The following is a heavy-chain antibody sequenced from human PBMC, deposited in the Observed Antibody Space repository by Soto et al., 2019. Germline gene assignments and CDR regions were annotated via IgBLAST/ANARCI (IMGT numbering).Heavy chain of an antibody. CDR1: GFTFSSYS. CDR2: ISSSSSYI. V-gene: IGHV3-21*01. Sequence: PGGSLRLSCAASGFTFSSYSMNWVRQAPGKGLEWVSSISSSSSYIYYADSVKGRFTISRDNAKNSLYLQMNSLRAEDTAVYYCARDRGGADCSSTSCSLDPYYYYGMDVWGQGTTVTVSS. J-gene: IGHJ6*02. D-gene: IGHD2-2*01. CDR3: ARDRGGADCSSTSCSLDPYYYYGMDV.